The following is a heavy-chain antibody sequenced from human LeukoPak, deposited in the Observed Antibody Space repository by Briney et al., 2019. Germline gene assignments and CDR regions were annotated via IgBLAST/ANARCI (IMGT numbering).Heavy chain of an antibody. Sequence: PSETLSLTCTVSGVSISRKYWSWIRQPPGKGLEWVGYIYYTGSTNNNPSIKSRVTISVDTSKNQFSLKLSSVTAADTAVYYCARGGLDDYGDYRNWFDPWGQGTLVTVSS. CDR2: IYYTGST. J-gene: IGHJ5*02. V-gene: IGHV4-59*01. D-gene: IGHD4-17*01. CDR1: GVSISRKY. CDR3: ARGGLDDYGDYRNWFDP.